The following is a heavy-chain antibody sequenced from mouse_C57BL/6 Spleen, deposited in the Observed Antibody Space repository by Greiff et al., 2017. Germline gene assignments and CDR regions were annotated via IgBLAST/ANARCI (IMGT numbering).Heavy chain of an antibody. CDR3: ARVTTVERGDYFDY. V-gene: IGHV1-63*01. Sequence: QVQLQQSGAELVRPGTSVKMSCKASGYTFTNYWIGWAKQRPGHGLEWIGDIYPGGGYTNYNEKFKGKDTLTADKSSSTAYMQFSSLTSEDSAIYYCARVTTVERGDYFDYWGQGTTLTVSS. CDR2: IYPGGGYT. CDR1: GYTFTNYW. D-gene: IGHD1-1*01. J-gene: IGHJ2*01.